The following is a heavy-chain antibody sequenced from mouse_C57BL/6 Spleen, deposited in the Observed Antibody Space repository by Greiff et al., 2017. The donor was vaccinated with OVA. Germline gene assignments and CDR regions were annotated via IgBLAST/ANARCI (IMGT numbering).Heavy chain of an antibody. CDR2: ISSGGSYT. J-gene: IGHJ3*01. V-gene: IGHV5-6*01. CDR1: GFTFSSYG. D-gene: IGHD4-1*01. Sequence: EVQLVESGGDLVKPGGSLKLSCAASGFTFSSYGMSWVRQTPDKRLEWVATISSGGSYTYYPDSVKGRFTISRDNAKNTLYLQMSSLKSEDTAMYYCARHITGTGFAYWGQGTLVTVSA. CDR3: ARHITGTGFAY.